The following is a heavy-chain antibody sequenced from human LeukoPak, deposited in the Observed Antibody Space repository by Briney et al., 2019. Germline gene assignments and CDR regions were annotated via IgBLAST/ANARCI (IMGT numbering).Heavy chain of an antibody. CDR3: ASIAARFNSMDV. Sequence: QPGGSLRLSCAASGFTFTTYSMSWVRQAPGKGLEWVSSIYGSGERVFQADSVKGRFTISRDNSKNTLYLQMNSLRAEDTAVYYCASIAARFNSMDVWGQGTTVTVSS. V-gene: IGHV3-23*01. CDR2: IYGSGERV. CDR1: GFTFTTYS. D-gene: IGHD6-6*01. J-gene: IGHJ6*02.